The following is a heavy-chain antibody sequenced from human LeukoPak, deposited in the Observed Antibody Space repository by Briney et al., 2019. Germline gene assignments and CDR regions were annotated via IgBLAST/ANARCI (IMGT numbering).Heavy chain of an antibody. Sequence: GASVKVSCKASGYTFTDYPINWVRQAPGQGLEWMGWIDTNTGNLTYAQGFTGQFVFSLDTSVSTSYLQINSLKVEDTAVYYCARGYDTTGYFSYRGQGTLVTVSS. CDR2: IDTNTGNL. D-gene: IGHD3-22*01. CDR3: ARGYDTTGYFSY. J-gene: IGHJ4*02. CDR1: GYTFTDYP. V-gene: IGHV7-4-1*02.